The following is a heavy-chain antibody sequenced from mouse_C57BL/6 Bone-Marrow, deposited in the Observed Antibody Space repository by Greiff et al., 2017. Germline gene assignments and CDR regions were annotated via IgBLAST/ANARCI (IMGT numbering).Heavy chain of an antibody. D-gene: IGHD6-1*01. J-gene: IGHJ4*01. Sequence: QVQLQQSGAELVKPGASVKISCKASGYAFSSYWMNWVKQRPGKGLEWIGQIYPGDGDTNYNGKFKGKATLTADKSSSTAYMQRSSLTSEDSAVYFCASQGQLTVPYYYAMDYWGQGTSVTVSS. CDR2: IYPGDGDT. CDR1: GYAFSSYW. CDR3: ASQGQLTVPYYYAMDY. V-gene: IGHV1-80*01.